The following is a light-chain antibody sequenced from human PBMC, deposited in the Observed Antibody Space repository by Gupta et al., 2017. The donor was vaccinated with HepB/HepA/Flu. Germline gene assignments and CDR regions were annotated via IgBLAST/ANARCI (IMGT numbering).Light chain of an antibody. CDR2: GNS. J-gene: IGLJ2*01. Sequence: QSVLTQPPSVSGAPGQRVTISCTGSSSNIGAGYDVHWYQQLPGTAPKLLIYGNSKRPSGVPDRFSGSKSGTSASLAITGLQAEEEADYYCQSYDSSMSAVVFGGGTKLTVL. CDR1: SSNIGAGYD. V-gene: IGLV1-40*01. CDR3: QSYDSSMSAVV.